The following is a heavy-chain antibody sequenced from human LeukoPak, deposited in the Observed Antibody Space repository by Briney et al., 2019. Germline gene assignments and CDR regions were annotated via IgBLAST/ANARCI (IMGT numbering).Heavy chain of an antibody. Sequence: PGGSLRLSCAASGFTVSGNYMSWVRQAPGKGLEWVAFIRYDGSNKYYADSVKGRFTISRDNSKNTLYLQMNSLRAEDTAVYYCAKDYCSSTSCYTWLNWFDPWGQGTLVTVSS. CDR1: GFTVSGNY. V-gene: IGHV3-30*02. D-gene: IGHD2-2*02. CDR2: IRYDGSNK. J-gene: IGHJ5*02. CDR3: AKDYCSSTSCYTWLNWFDP.